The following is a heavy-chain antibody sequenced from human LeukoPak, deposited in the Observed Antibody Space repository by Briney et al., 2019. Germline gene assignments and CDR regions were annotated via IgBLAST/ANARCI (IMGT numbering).Heavy chain of an antibody. D-gene: IGHD4-17*01. J-gene: IGHJ4*02. CDR1: GFIFSSYG. CDR3: AKEGLTMGHDYGAALDY. Sequence: PGRSLRLSCAASGFIFSSYGFQWVRQAPGKGLEWVAIISHDGSNIDYTDSVKGRFTISRDDSKNTVYLQMNSLGTEDTAFYYYAKEGLTMGHDYGAALDYWGQGILVTVSS. CDR2: ISHDGSNI. V-gene: IGHV3-30*18.